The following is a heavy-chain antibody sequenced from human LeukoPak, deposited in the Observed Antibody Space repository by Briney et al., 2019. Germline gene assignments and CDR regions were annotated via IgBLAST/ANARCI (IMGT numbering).Heavy chain of an antibody. D-gene: IGHD3-10*01. J-gene: IGHJ5*02. CDR3: ARAASYGSGSYGSKWFDP. Sequence: ASVKVSCKASGYTFTGYYMHWVRQAPGQGLEWMGWTNPNSGGTNYAQKFQGRVTMTRDTSISTAYMELSRLRSDDTAVYYCARAASYGSGSYGSKWFDPWGQGTLVTVSS. V-gene: IGHV1-2*02. CDR1: GYTFTGYY. CDR2: TNPNSGGT.